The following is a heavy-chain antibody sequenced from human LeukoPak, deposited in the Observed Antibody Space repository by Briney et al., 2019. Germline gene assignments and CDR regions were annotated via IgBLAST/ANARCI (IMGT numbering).Heavy chain of an antibody. J-gene: IGHJ4*02. CDR2: VSGSGGST. CDR1: GFTFSSHA. D-gene: IGHD6-19*01. CDR3: AKDITGHNRGWYDY. V-gene: IGHV3-23*01. Sequence: GGSLRVSCAASGFTFSSHAMSWVRQAPGKGLECVSAVSGSGGSTYYADSVKGRFTVSRDNSKNTLYLQMNSLRAEDTAVYYCAKDITGHNRGWYDYWGQGTLVTVSS.